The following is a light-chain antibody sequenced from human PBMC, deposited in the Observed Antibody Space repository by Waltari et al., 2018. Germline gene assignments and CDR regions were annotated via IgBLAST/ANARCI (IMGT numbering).Light chain of an antibody. J-gene: IGLJ1*01. CDR2: AKN. Sequence: SSELAQDPTVSVALGQTVRITCQGDTLRKYSVTWYQHRPRQAPILVIYAKNERPSGVPDRSSGSKSGNTASLTISGLQAEDEADYYCCSYAGSYTYVFGTGTKVTVL. V-gene: IGLV3-19*01. CDR3: CSYAGSYTYV. CDR1: TLRKYS.